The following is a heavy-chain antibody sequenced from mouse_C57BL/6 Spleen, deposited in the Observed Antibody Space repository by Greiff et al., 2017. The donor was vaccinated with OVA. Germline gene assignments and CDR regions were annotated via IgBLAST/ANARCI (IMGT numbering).Heavy chain of an antibody. CDR1: GYTFTSYW. CDR3: ARNIRIYYYGSSYGYFDV. Sequence: QVQLQQSGAELVMPWASVKLSCKASGYTFTSYWMHWVKQRPGQGLEWIGEIDPSDSYTNYNQKFKGKSTLTVDKSSSTAYMQLSSLTSEDSAVYYCARNIRIYYYGSSYGYFDVWGTGTTVTVSS. V-gene: IGHV1-69*01. D-gene: IGHD1-1*01. J-gene: IGHJ1*03. CDR2: IDPSDSYT.